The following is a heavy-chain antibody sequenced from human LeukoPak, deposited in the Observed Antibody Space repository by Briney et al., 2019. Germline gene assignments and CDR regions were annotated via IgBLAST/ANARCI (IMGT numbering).Heavy chain of an antibody. CDR2: IKQDGSEK. CDR3: ARDLYRIVVVPHYFDY. CDR1: GFTFSTYA. D-gene: IGHD3-22*01. J-gene: IGHJ4*02. V-gene: IGHV3-7*01. Sequence: GGTLRLSCAASGFTFSTYAMSWVRQAPGKGLEWVANIKQDGSEKYYVDSVKGRFTISRDNAKNSLYLQMNSLRAEDTAVYYCARDLYRIVVVPHYFDYWGQGTLVTVSS.